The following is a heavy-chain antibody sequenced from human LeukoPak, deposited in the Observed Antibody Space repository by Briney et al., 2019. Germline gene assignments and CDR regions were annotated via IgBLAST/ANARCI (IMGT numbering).Heavy chain of an antibody. CDR3: AELGITMIGGV. Sequence: GGSLRLSCAASGFPVSSDYMSWVRQAPGKGLEWVSVIYSDGNTYYADSVKGRFTISRDNAKNSLYLQMNSLRAEDTAVYYCAELGITMIGGVWGKGTTVTISS. CDR1: GFPVSSDY. D-gene: IGHD3-10*02. CDR2: IYSDGNT. J-gene: IGHJ6*04. V-gene: IGHV3-53*01.